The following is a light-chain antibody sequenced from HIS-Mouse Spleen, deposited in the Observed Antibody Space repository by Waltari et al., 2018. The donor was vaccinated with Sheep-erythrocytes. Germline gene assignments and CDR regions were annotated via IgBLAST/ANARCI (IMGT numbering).Light chain of an antibody. V-gene: IGKV2-30*01. CDR2: KVS. CDR1: QSLVYSDGNTY. Sequence: DVVMTQSPLSLPVTLGQPASISCRSSQSLVYSDGNTYLNWFPQRPGQSPRRLIYKVSNRDSGVPDRFSGSGSGTDFTLKISRVEAEDVGVYYCMQGTHWLYTFGQGTKLEIK. CDR3: MQGTHWLYT. J-gene: IGKJ2*01.